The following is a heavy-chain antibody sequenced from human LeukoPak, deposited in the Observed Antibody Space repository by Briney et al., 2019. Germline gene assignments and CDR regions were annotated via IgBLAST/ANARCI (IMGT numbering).Heavy chain of an antibody. CDR1: GFIFSDYY. CDR3: AKAGWETYYFDY. J-gene: IGHJ4*02. V-gene: IGHV3-11*01. D-gene: IGHD1-26*01. CDR2: ISSSDNTI. Sequence: PGGSLRLSCAASGFIFSDYYMSWIRQAPGKGLEWVSYISSSDNTIYYADSVKGRFTISRDNSKNTLYLQMNSLRAEDTAVYYCAKAGWETYYFDYWGQGTLVTVSS.